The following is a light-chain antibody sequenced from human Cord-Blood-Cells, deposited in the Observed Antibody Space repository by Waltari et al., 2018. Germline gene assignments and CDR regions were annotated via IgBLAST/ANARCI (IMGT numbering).Light chain of an antibody. V-gene: IGLV3-21*04. J-gene: IGLJ2*01. Sequence: SYVLTQPPSVSVAPGQTARITRGGNNIGSKTLPWYQQKPGQAPVLVIYYDSDRPSGIPERFSGSNSGNTATLTISRVEAGDEADYYCQVWDSSSDRVFGGGTKLTVL. CDR2: YDS. CDR1: NIGSKT. CDR3: QVWDSSSDRV.